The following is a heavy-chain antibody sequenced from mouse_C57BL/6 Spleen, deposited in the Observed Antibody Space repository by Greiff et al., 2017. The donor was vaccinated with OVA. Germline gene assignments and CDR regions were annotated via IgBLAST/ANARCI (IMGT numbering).Heavy chain of an antibody. CDR1: GYTFTDYN. CDR3: ASGITTVVALDAMDY. V-gene: IGHV1-22*01. Sequence: EVQLQQSGPELVKPGASVKMSCKASGYTFTDYNMHWVKQSHGKSLEWIGYINPNNGGTSYNQKFKGKATLTVNKSSSTAYMELRSLTSEDSAVYYCASGITTVVALDAMDYWGQGTSVTVSS. D-gene: IGHD1-1*01. CDR2: INPNNGGT. J-gene: IGHJ4*01.